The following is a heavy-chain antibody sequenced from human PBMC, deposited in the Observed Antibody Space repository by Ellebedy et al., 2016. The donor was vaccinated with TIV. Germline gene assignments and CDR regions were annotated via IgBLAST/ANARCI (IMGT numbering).Heavy chain of an antibody. CDR1: GFTFSDYF. D-gene: IGHD6-6*01. J-gene: IGHJ6*02. CDR2: ISSSSTYT. CDR3: ARRIAARPGYYYGMDV. Sequence: GGSLRLSCAASGFTFSDYFMSWIRQAPGKGLERVSYISSSSTYTNYADSVKGRFTISRDNSKNTLYLQMNSLRAEDTAVYYCARRIAARPGYYYGMDVWGRGTTVTVSS. V-gene: IGHV3-11*06.